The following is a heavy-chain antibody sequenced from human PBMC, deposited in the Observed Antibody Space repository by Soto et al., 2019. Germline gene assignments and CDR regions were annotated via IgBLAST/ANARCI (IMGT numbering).Heavy chain of an antibody. V-gene: IGHV3-73*01. CDR1: GFTFSGSA. Sequence: EVQLVESGGGLVQPGGSLKLSCAASGFTFSGSAMHWVRQASGKGLEWVGRIRSKPNNYATANGASVKGRFTISRDYSKNTAYLQMNSLNTEDTAVYYCSRQASDFWSGKPQYYMDVWGKGTTVTVSS. D-gene: IGHD3-3*01. J-gene: IGHJ6*03. CDR2: IRSKPNNYAT. CDR3: SRQASDFWSGKPQYYMDV.